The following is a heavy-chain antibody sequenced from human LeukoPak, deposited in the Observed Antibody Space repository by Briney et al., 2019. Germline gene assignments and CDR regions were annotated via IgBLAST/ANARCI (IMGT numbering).Heavy chain of an antibody. CDR1: GGSISSYY. CDR2: IYTSGST. V-gene: IGHV4-4*07. J-gene: IGHJ6*03. Sequence: PSETLSLTCTVSGGSISSYYWSWIRQPAGKGLEWIGRIYTSGSTNYNPSLKSRVTMSVDTSKNQFSLKLSSVAAADTAVYYCARSSWGYYYYYMDVWGKGTTVTVSS. CDR3: ARSSWGYYYYYMDV. D-gene: IGHD6-13*01.